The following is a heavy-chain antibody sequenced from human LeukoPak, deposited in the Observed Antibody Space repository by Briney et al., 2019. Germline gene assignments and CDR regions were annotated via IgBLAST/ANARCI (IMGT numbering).Heavy chain of an antibody. CDR1: GFNFSNAW. V-gene: IGHV3-15*01. CDR3: TTDRPDGQWLVPFDY. CDR2: IRSKTGGGTT. D-gene: IGHD6-19*01. J-gene: IGHJ4*02. Sequence: GGSLRLSHAASGFNFSNAWMSWVRQAPGKGREWVGRIRSKTGGGTTDYAAPVKGRYTISRDDSKNTLYLQMNSLKTEDTAVYYCTTDRPDGQWLVPFDYWGPGTPVTVSS.